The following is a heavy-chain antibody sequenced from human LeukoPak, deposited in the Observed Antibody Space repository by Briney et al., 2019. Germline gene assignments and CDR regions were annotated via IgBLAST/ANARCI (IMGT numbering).Heavy chain of an antibody. CDR3: AKGHTGYFFTIDY. J-gene: IGHJ4*02. Sequence: GGSLRLSCAQSRFSSRISVMGSVREAPQGGPGRVAAISTNGHNAYYPDSVKGRFTISTDNSENTLYLQMNTLRAEDTAVYYCAKGHTGYFFTIDYWGQGTLVTVSS. CDR2: ISTNGHNA. CDR1: RFSSRISV. V-gene: IGHV3-23*01. D-gene: IGHD5-18*01.